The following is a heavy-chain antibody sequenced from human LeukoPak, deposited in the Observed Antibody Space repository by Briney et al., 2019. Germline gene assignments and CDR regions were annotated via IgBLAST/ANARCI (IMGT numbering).Heavy chain of an antibody. CDR1: GYTFTSYG. CDR3: ARDGIGDHFWSLFDY. Sequence: APVTVSCKTSGYTFTSYGVSWVRQAPGQGLEWMGWISGYNGNTNYEQKFQGRVTMTTDTSTSTAYMELRSLRSDDTAVYYCARDGIGDHFWSLFDYWGQGTLVTVSS. D-gene: IGHD3-3*02. CDR2: ISGYNGNT. V-gene: IGHV1-18*01. J-gene: IGHJ4*02.